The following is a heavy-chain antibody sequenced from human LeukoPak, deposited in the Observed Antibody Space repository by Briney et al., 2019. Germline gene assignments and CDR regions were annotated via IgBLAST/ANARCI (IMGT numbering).Heavy chain of an antibody. CDR3: ARRDYYDTTGYYYL. V-gene: IGHV4-4*02. Sequence: PSETLSLTCAVSGDSISTDNWWSWVRQPPGKGLEWIGEIYHRGYTKYNPVFESRVSISADKLQYHFSLKVTSATAADTAVYYCARRDYYDTTGYYYLWGQGTLVTVSS. D-gene: IGHD3-22*01. J-gene: IGHJ4*02. CDR2: IYHRGYT. CDR1: GDSISTDNW.